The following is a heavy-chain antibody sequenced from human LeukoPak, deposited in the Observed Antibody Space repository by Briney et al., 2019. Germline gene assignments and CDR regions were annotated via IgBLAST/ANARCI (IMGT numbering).Heavy chain of an antibody. J-gene: IGHJ4*02. Sequence: SVKVSCKASGGTFSSYAISWVRQAPGQGLEWMGGIIPIFGTANYAQKFQGRVTITADESTSTAYMELSSLRSEDTAVYYCAREGGSGSYLDYWGQGTLVTVSS. D-gene: IGHD3-10*01. CDR1: GGTFSSYA. CDR2: IIPIFGTA. V-gene: IGHV1-69*13. CDR3: AREGGSGSYLDY.